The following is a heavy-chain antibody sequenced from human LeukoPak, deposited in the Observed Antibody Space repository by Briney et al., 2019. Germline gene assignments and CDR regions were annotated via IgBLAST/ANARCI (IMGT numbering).Heavy chain of an antibody. V-gene: IGHV4-30-2*01. CDR3: AREAPAAPDYYYYYMDV. CDR1: GGSISSGGYY. J-gene: IGHJ6*03. Sequence: SQTLSLTCTVSGGSISSGGYYWSWIRQPPGKGLERIGYIYHSGSTYYNPSLKSRVTISVDRSKNQFSLKLSSVTAADTAVYYCAREAPAAPDYYYYYMDVWGKGTTVTVSS. CDR2: IYHSGST. D-gene: IGHD2-2*01.